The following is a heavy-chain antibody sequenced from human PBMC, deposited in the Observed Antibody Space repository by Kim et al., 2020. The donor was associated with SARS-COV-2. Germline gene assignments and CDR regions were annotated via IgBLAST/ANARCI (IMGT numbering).Heavy chain of an antibody. CDR3: ARSTVVKGADL. Sequence: SETLSLTCAVYGGSFSGYYWSWIRQPPGKGLEWIGEINHSGSTNYNPSLKSRVTISVDTSKNQFSLKLSSVTAADTAVYYCARSTVVKGADLWGRGTLVT. D-gene: IGHD4-17*01. CDR2: INHSGST. J-gene: IGHJ2*01. CDR1: GGSFSGYY. V-gene: IGHV4-34*01.